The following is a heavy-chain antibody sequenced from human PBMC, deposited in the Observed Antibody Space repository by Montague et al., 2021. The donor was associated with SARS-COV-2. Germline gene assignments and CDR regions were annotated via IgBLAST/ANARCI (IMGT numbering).Heavy chain of an antibody. D-gene: IGHD4-17*01. CDR3: ARGPKMYGELADY. V-gene: IGHV4-39*01. CDR1: GGSISSTSYY. Sequence: SETLSLTCTVSGGSISSTSYYRGWIRQPPGKGLEWITNFYYSGNTYYNPSLKSRVTISVDTSNNQFSLKLSSVTAADTAVYYCARGPKMYGELADYWGQGTLVTVSS. J-gene: IGHJ4*02. CDR2: FYYSGNT.